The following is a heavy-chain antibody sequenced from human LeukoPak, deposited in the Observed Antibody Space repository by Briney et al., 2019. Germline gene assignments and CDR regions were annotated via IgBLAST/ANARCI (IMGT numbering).Heavy chain of an antibody. CDR3: GRGGGIAVAGT. Sequence: PSETLSLTCTVSGGSISSSSWYWGWIRQPPGKGLERIGSISYSGSTYYNPSLKSRVIISVDTSKNQFSLKLTSVTAADTAVYYCGRGGGIAVAGTWGQGSLVTVSS. J-gene: IGHJ4*02. D-gene: IGHD6-13*01. CDR2: ISYSGST. CDR1: GGSISSSSWY. V-gene: IGHV4-39*01.